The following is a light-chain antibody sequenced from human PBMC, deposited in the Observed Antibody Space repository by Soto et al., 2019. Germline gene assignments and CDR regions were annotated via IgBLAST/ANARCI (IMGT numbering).Light chain of an antibody. V-gene: IGLV1-40*01. CDR2: GNS. Sequence: QSVLTQPPSVSGAPGQRVTISCTGSSSNIGAGCDVHWYQQLPGTAPKLLIYGNSNRPSGVPNRFSGSKSGTSASLAITGLQTEDEADYYCQSYDSSLSGYVFGTGTKQTVL. CDR3: QSYDSSLSGYV. CDR1: SSNIGAGCD. J-gene: IGLJ1*01.